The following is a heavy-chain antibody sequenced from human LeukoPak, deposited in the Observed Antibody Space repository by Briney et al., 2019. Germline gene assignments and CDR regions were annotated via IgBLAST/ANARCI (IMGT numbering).Heavy chain of an antibody. CDR3: ASEINWGSGASDV. J-gene: IGHJ3*01. V-gene: IGHV3-7*01. CDR2: IKEDGSEK. Sequence: PGGSLRLSCAGSGFMFSNYWMTWVRQAPGKGLEWVANIKEDGSEKYYVDSMKGRFTISRDNAKNSLYLQMNSLRAEDTAVYYCASEINWGSGASDVWGQGTMVTVSS. CDR1: GFMFSNYW. D-gene: IGHD7-27*01.